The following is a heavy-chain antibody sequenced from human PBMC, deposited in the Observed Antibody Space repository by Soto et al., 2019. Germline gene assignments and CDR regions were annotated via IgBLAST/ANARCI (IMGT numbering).Heavy chain of an antibody. Sequence: VKVSCKASGYTFTSDGISWVRQAPGQGLEWMGIINPSGGSTSYAQKLQGRVTMTTDTSTSTAYMELRSLRSDDTAVYYCARDRAPAATWAYYYYGMDVWGQGTTVTVSS. CDR3: ARDRAPAATWAYYYYGMDV. CDR1: GYTFTSDG. D-gene: IGHD2-2*01. V-gene: IGHV1-18*01. J-gene: IGHJ6*02. CDR2: INPSGGST.